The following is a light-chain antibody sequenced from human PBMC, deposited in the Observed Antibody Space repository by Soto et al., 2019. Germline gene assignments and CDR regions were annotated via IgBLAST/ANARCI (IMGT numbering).Light chain of an antibody. CDR3: QQYCSSPKWT. J-gene: IGKJ1*01. Sequence: EIVLTQSPGTLSLSPGERATLSCRASQSVSSSYLAWYQQKPGQAPRLLIYGASSRATGIPDRFSGSGSGTGFTLTISSLEPEDFAVYYCQQYCSSPKWTFGQGPKVEIK. CDR2: GAS. CDR1: QSVSSSY. V-gene: IGKV3-20*01.